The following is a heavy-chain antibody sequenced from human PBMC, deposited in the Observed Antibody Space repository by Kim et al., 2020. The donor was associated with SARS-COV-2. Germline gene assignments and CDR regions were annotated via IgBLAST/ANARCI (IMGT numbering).Heavy chain of an antibody. V-gene: IGHV3-15*01. J-gene: IGHJ4*02. CDR3: TTEFRGSGSYSAFDY. CDR1: GFTFSNAW. Sequence: GGSLRLSCAASGFTFSNAWMSWVRQAPGKGLEWVGRIKSKTDGGTTDYAAPVKGRFTISRDDSKNTLYLQMNSLKTEDTAVYYCTTEFRGSGSYSAFDYWGQGTLVTVSS. CDR2: IKSKTDGGTT. D-gene: IGHD3-10*01.